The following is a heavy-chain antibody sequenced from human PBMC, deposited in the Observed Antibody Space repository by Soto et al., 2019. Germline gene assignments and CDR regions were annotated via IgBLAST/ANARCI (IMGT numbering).Heavy chain of an antibody. CDR2: MNPNSGNT. Sequence: QVQLVQSGAEVKKPGASVKVSCKASGYTFTSYDINWVRQATGQGLEWMGWMNPNSGNTGYAQKFQGRVTMTRNTPKSTANRERSGRRSEDTAGNYGARTPNGDNVDYWAQGPLVTVSS. CDR3: ARTPNGDNVDY. V-gene: IGHV1-8*01. J-gene: IGHJ4*02. D-gene: IGHD4-17*01. CDR1: GYTFTSYD.